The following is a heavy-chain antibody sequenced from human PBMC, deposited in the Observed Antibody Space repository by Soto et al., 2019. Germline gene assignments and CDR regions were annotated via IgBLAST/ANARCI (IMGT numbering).Heavy chain of an antibody. CDR2: IYYSGST. V-gene: IGHV4-59*01. Sequence: SETLSLTCTVSGGSISSYYWSWIRQPPGKGLEWIGYIYYSGSTNYNPSLKSRVTISVDTSKNQFSLKLSSVTAEDTAVYYCARDKYYYDSSGQNYYYYGMDVCGQGTKVTVSS. D-gene: IGHD3-22*01. CDR1: GGSISSYY. CDR3: ARDKYYYDSSGQNYYYYGMDV. J-gene: IGHJ6*02.